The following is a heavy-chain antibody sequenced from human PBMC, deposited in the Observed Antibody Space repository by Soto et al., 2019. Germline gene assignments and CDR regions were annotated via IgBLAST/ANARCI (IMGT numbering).Heavy chain of an antibody. V-gene: IGHV3-30*18. Sequence: QVQLVESGGGVVQPGRSLRLSCAASGFSFSSYGMHWVRQAPGKGLEWVAVISYDGTNKYYADSVKGRFTISRDNSKNTLYLQMNSLRDEDTAVYYCAKDGRGPYSSSWYDWFDPWGQGTLVTVSS. D-gene: IGHD6-13*01. CDR1: GFSFSSYG. CDR2: ISYDGTNK. CDR3: AKDGRGPYSSSWYDWFDP. J-gene: IGHJ5*02.